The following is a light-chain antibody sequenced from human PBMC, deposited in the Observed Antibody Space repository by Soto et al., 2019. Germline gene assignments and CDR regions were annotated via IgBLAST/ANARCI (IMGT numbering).Light chain of an antibody. CDR2: GAY. J-gene: IGKJ1*01. CDR3: QQYGSSPAT. CDR1: EVHSSAY. V-gene: IGKV3-20*01. Sequence: EILLTQSPGTLSFSPGERATLSCRPSEVHSSAYFAWYQQKPGQAPRLLIYGAYSRAIGITDRFSGSGSGTDFTLTISRLEPEDFAVYYCQQYGSSPATFGQGTQVDIK.